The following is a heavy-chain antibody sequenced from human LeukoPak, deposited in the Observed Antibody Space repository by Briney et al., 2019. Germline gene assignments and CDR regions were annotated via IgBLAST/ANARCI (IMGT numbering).Heavy chain of an antibody. CDR3: AKGSYGSGSYPGD. V-gene: IGHV3-30*18. CDR1: GFTFSSYG. CDR2: ISYDGSNK. Sequence: GGSLRLSCAASGFTFSSYGMPWVRQAPGKGLGWVAVISYDGSNKYYADSVKGRFTISRDNSKNTLYLQMNSLRAEDTAVYYCAKGSYGSGSYPGDWGQGTLVTVSS. D-gene: IGHD3-10*01. J-gene: IGHJ4*02.